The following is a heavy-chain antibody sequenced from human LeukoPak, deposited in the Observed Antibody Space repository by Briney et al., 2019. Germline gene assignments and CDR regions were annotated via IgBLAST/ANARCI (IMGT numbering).Heavy chain of an antibody. CDR2: INSDGSST. J-gene: IGHJ3*02. CDR1: GFTFSSYW. Sequence: GGSLRLSCAASGFTFSSYWIHWVRQAPGKGLVWVSRINSDGSSTYYADSVKGRFTISRDNSKNTLYLQMNSLRAEDTAVYYCANLGAGAIGAFDIWGQGTMVTVSS. D-gene: IGHD1-26*01. CDR3: ANLGAGAIGAFDI. V-gene: IGHV3-74*01.